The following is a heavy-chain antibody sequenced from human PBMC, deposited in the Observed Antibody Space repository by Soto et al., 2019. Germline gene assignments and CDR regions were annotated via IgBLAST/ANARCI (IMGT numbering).Heavy chain of an antibody. V-gene: IGHV4-4*02. CDR3: ARSVGWYAIDY. J-gene: IGHJ4*02. D-gene: IGHD6-19*01. CDR2: MSHIGSV. Sequence: QVLLQESGPGLVQPSGTLSLSCVVSGVSIGSNYYWGWVRQSPGKGLEWLRDMSHIGSVNYNPSRESRVTIAMDKAQNQFSLTLNSVTAADTAVYYCARSVGWYAIDYWGQGTRVIVSS. CDR1: GVSIGSNYY.